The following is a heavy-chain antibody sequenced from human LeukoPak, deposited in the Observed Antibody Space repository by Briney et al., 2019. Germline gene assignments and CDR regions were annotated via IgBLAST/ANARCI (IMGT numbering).Heavy chain of an antibody. Sequence: GASVKVSCKASGYTFTGYYMHWVRQAPGQGLEWMGWSNPNSGGTNYAQKFQGRVTMTRDTSISTAYMELSRLRSDDTAVYYCARDGIQLEGTAKYYYYYMDVWGKGTTVTVSS. D-gene: IGHD5-18*01. CDR1: GYTFTGYY. CDR3: ARDGIQLEGTAKYYYYYMDV. J-gene: IGHJ6*03. CDR2: SNPNSGGT. V-gene: IGHV1-2*02.